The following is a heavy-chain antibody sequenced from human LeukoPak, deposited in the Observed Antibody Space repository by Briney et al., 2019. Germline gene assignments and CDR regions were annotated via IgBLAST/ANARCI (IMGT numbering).Heavy chain of an antibody. CDR1: GYTFTSYH. CDR3: ARYYSGSYQVDY. J-gene: IGHJ4*02. V-gene: IGHV1-46*01. Sequence: ASVKVPCKASGYTFTSYHMHWVRQAPGQGLEWMGIINPSGGSTSYAQRFQGRVTMTRDTSTSTAYMELSSLRSEDTAVYYCARYYSGSYQVDYWGKGPLVTVS. CDR2: INPSGGST. D-gene: IGHD1-26*01.